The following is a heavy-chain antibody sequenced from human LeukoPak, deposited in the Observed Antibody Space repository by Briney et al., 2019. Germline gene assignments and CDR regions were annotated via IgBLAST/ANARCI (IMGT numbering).Heavy chain of an antibody. Sequence: SETLSLMCDILGDSISDYYGSWMRQPPEKGLEWIGYISYSGTTNHNPSLKSRVTISVATPKNQSSLNLSSVTAADTAVYYCARHGSGRSPSGYWCQGTLVTVSP. CDR2: ISYSGTT. CDR3: ARHGSGRSPSGY. J-gene: IGHJ4*02. V-gene: IGHV4-59*08. D-gene: IGHD3-10*01. CDR1: GDSISDYY.